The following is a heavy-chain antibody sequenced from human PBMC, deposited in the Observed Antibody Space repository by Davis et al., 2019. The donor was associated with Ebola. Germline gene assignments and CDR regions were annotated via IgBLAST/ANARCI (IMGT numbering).Heavy chain of an antibody. V-gene: IGHV3-69-1*01. CDR2: ISSSSYI. Sequence: ETLSLTCTVSGGSISSADYYWSWIRQPPGKGLEWVSSISSSSYIYYADSVKGRFTISRDNAKNSLYLQMNSLRAEDTAVYYCARAGQLIVDILYYYYGMDVWGQGTTVTVSS. CDR3: ARAGQLIVDILYYYYGMDV. J-gene: IGHJ6*02. D-gene: IGHD3-16*02. CDR1: GGSISSADYY.